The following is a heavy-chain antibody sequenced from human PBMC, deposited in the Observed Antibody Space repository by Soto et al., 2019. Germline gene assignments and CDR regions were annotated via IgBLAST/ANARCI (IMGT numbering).Heavy chain of an antibody. J-gene: IGHJ4*02. CDR2: IIPILGIA. Sequence: SVKVSCKASGGTFSSYTISWVRQAPGQGLEWMGRIIPILGIANYAQKFQGRVTITADKSTSTAYMELSSLRSEDTAVYYCARDLQYCSGGSCYSGAGFFDYWGQGTLVTVSS. V-gene: IGHV1-69*04. CDR1: GGTFSSYT. D-gene: IGHD2-15*01. CDR3: ARDLQYCSGGSCYSGAGFFDY.